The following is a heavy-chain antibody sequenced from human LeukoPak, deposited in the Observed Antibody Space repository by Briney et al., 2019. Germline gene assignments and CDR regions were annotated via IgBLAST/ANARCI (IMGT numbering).Heavy chain of an antibody. CDR2: ISGGGGTT. J-gene: IGHJ4*02. CDR1: GFTFSSYA. CDR3: AKNGDYYGSGSLDY. D-gene: IGHD3-10*01. V-gene: IGHV3-23*01. Sequence: PGGSLRLSCVVSGFTFSSYAMSWVRQAPGKGLEWVTVISGGGGTTYYADSVKGRFTISRDNSKNMLYLQMTSLRAEDTAVYNCAKNGDYYGSGSLDYWGQGTLVTVSS.